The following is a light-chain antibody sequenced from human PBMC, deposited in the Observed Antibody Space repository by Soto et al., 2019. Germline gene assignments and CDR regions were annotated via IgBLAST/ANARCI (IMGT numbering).Light chain of an antibody. V-gene: IGKV1-8*01. CDR3: QQYYSYPRT. Sequence: AIRMTQSPSSLSASTGDRVTITCRASQGISSYLAWYQQKPGKAPKLLIYAASTLQSGVPSRFSGSGSGIDFTLTISCLQSEDFATYYCQQYYSYPRTFGQGTRWIS. CDR1: QGISSY. J-gene: IGKJ1*01. CDR2: AAS.